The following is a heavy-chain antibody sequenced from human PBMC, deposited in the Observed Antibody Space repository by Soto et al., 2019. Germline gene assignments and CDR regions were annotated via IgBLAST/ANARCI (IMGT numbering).Heavy chain of an antibody. D-gene: IGHD2-2*01. CDR3: ARERQYEPLLY. V-gene: IGHV1-18*01. CDR2: VSAYNRNT. Sequence: QVQLVQSGVEVKKPGASVKVSCQASGYTFTNYGITWLRQAPGQGLEWMGWVSAYNRNTNYAQRFQDRVTMTTDTSTRTDYMELRNLKSADTAIYFCARERQYEPLLYWGQGTLVTVSS. J-gene: IGHJ4*02. CDR1: GYTFTNYG.